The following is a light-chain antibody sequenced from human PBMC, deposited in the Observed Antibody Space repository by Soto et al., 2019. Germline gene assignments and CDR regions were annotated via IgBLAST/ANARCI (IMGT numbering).Light chain of an antibody. Sequence: QSALTQPPSVSWAPGQRVTISCTGSGSNIGAGYDVHWYQQLPGTAPKLLIFANINRPSGVPDRFSGSKSGTSASLAITGLRAEDEADYYCQSYDSSPSGYVFGTGTKVTXL. CDR3: QSYDSSPSGYV. CDR2: ANI. CDR1: GSNIGAGYD. V-gene: IGLV1-40*01. J-gene: IGLJ1*01.